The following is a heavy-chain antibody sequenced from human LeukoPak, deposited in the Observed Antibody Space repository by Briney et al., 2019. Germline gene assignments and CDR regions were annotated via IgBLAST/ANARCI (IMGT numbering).Heavy chain of an antibody. J-gene: IGHJ4*02. Sequence: PGGSLRLSCAASGFTFDDYAMHWVRQAPGKGLEWVSGISWNSGSIGYADSVKGRFTISRDNAKNSLYLQMNSLRAEDMALYYCAKDRSKLWLDGGFDYWGQGALVTVSS. D-gene: IGHD5-18*01. CDR2: ISWNSGSI. V-gene: IGHV3-9*03. CDR1: GFTFDDYA. CDR3: AKDRSKLWLDGGFDY.